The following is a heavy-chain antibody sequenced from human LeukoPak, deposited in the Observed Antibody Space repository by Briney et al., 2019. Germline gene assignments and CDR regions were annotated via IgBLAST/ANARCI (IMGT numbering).Heavy chain of an antibody. Sequence: GGSLRLSCAASGFTFDDYSMHWVRQAPGKGLEWVSLISWDGGNREYADSVKGRFTISRDNSKNTLYLQMNSLRVEDTAVYYCARDTWAYYMDVWGKGTTVTISS. CDR3: ARDTWAYYMDV. CDR2: ISWDGGNR. J-gene: IGHJ6*03. V-gene: IGHV3-43*01. D-gene: IGHD3-16*01. CDR1: GFTFDDYS.